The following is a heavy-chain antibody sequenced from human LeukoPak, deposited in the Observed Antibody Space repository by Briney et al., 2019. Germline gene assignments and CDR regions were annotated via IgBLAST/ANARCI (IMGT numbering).Heavy chain of an antibody. D-gene: IGHD3-10*01. CDR2: INTNSGET. Sequence: ASAKVSCKASGHTFTGYYIHWVRQAPGQGLEWMGRINTNSGETRYAQNFRGRVTMTRDTSISTAFMELSRLTSDDAALYYCAREKIITPGTNLYYFAYWGQGTRVTVPS. J-gene: IGHJ4*02. CDR3: AREKIITPGTNLYYFAY. CDR1: GHTFTGYY. V-gene: IGHV1-2*06.